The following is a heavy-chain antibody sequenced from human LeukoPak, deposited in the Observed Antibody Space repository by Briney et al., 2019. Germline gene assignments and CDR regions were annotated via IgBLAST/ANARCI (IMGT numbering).Heavy chain of an antibody. V-gene: IGHV4-59*08. CDR1: DGSISNYF. CDR3: ARHGRMVIMSKFSTGIDQ. J-gene: IGHJ4*02. Sequence: PSETLSLTCTVPDGSISNYFWIWIRQPPGKGLEGIGYIYYTGMTNSNPSLKSRVTISMDTSKNQFSLNLRSVTAADTAIYYCARHGRMVIMSKFSTGIDQWGQGTLVTVSS. D-gene: IGHD2-8*01. CDR2: IYYTGMT.